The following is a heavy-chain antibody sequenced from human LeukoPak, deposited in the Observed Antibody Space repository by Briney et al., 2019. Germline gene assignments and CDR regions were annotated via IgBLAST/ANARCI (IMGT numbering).Heavy chain of an antibody. V-gene: IGHV1-69*05. CDR3: ARSYWNENAFDI. CDR2: IIPIFGTA. D-gene: IGHD1-1*01. J-gene: IGHJ3*02. CDR1: GGTFSSYA. Sequence: ASVKVSCKASGGTFSSYAISWVRQAPGQGLEWMGGIIPIFGTANYAQKFQGRVTITTDESTSTAYMELRSLRSDDTAVYYCARSYWNENAFDIWGQGTMVTVSS.